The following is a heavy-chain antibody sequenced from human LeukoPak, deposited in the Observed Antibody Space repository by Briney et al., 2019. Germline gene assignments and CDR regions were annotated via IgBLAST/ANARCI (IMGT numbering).Heavy chain of an antibody. CDR3: ATARRIQLWFPDAFDI. CDR2: ISYDGSNK. V-gene: IGHV3-30-3*01. D-gene: IGHD5-18*01. CDR1: GFTFSSYA. Sequence: GGSLRLSCAASGFTFSSYAMHWVRQAPGKGLEWVAVISYDGSNKYYADSVKGRFTISRDNSKNTLCLQMNSLRAEDTAVYYCATARRIQLWFPDAFDIWGQGTMVTVSS. J-gene: IGHJ3*02.